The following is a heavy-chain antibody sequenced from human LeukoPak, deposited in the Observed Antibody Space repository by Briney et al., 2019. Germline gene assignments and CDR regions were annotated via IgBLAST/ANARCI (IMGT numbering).Heavy chain of an antibody. D-gene: IGHD1-14*01. CDR1: GFTFSTYA. CDR2: INSDGSDT. V-gene: IGHV3-74*01. CDR3: ISSNPSFDY. Sequence: GGSLRLSCAVSGFTFSTYAMSWVRQAPGKGLVWVSRINSDGSDTRYADSVKGRFTISRDNAKNTLYLQMNSLRAEDTAVYYCISSNPSFDYWGQGTLVTVSS. J-gene: IGHJ4*02.